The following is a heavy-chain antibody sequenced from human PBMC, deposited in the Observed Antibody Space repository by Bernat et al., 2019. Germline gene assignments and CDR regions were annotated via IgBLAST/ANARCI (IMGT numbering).Heavy chain of an antibody. CDR3: ARARIDCSGGSCYPKNYYYYYYMDV. V-gene: IGHV1-18*01. J-gene: IGHJ6*03. CDR2: ISAYNGNT. Sequence: QVQLVQSGAEVKKPGASVKVSCKASGYTFTSYGISWVRQAPGQGLEWMGGISAYNGNTNYAQKLQGRFPLTTDPSTSTSYMELSSLSSDDTAVYYCARARIDCSGGSCYPKNYYYYYYMDVWGKGTTVTVSS. D-gene: IGHD2-15*01. CDR1: GYTFTSYG.